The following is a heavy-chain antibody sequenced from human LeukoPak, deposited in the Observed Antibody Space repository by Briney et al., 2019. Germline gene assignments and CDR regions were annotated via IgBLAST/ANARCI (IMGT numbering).Heavy chain of an antibody. V-gene: IGHV3-21*01. CDR1: GFTFSSYN. CDR2: ITSGSSHI. D-gene: IGHD1-26*01. Sequence: TTGGSLRLSCAASGFTFSSYNMNWVRQTPGQGLEWVSSITSGSSHIYYADSVKGRFTISRDNAKSSLYLQTNSLRAEDTAVYYCARDPYSGSYGADYYYYMDVWGKGTTVTISS. J-gene: IGHJ6*03. CDR3: ARDPYSGSYGADYYYYMDV.